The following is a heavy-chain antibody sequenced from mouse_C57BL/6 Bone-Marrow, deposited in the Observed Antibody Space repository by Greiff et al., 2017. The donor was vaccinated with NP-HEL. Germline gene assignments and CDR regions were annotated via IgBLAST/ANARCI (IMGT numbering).Heavy chain of an antibody. CDR3: TRRYGSSYRYAMDY. V-gene: IGHV1-63*01. CDR2: IYPGGGYT. J-gene: IGHJ4*01. D-gene: IGHD1-1*01. Sequence: QVQLQQPGAELVRPGTSVKMSCKASGYTFTNYWIGWVKQRPGHGLEWIGDIYPGGGYTNYNEKFKGKATLTADKSSSTAYMQLSSLTSEDSAIYYYTRRYGSSYRYAMDYWGQGTSVTVSS. CDR1: GYTFTNYW.